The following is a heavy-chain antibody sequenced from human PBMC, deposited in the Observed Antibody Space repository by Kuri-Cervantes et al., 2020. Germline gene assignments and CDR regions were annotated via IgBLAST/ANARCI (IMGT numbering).Heavy chain of an antibody. CDR3: VRTRREYSGYDHY. J-gene: IGHJ4*02. D-gene: IGHD5-12*01. V-gene: IGHV1-69*13. CDR2: IIPIFGTA. Sequence: SVKVSCKASGYTFTGYYMHWVRQAPGQGLEWMGGIIPIFGTANYAQKFQGRVTITADESSSTTYMELTSLGYEDTAVYYCVRTRREYSGYDHYWGQGTLVTVSS. CDR1: GYTFTGYY.